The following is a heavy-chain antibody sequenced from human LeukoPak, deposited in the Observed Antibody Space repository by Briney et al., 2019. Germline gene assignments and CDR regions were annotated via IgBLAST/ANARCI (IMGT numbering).Heavy chain of an antibody. V-gene: IGHV4-34*01. Sequence: TSETLSLTCAVYGGSFSGFYWSWVRQPPGKGLEWIGEISHSGTTYFNPSLKSRVTVSVDTSKSQFSLRLDSMTAADTAVYYCARGGLDTRRGGYFDYWGQGILVTVSS. J-gene: IGHJ4*02. CDR1: GGSFSGFY. CDR3: ARGGLDTRRGGYFDY. CDR2: ISHSGTT. D-gene: IGHD5-18*01.